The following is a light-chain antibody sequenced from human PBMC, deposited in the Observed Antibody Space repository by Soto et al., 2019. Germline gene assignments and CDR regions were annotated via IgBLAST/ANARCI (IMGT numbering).Light chain of an antibody. CDR1: QSVSSNY. CDR2: GAS. J-gene: IGKJ3*01. CDR3: QLYDSSSLFS. V-gene: IGKV3-20*01. Sequence: EIVLTQSPGTLSLSPGERATLSCRASQSVSSNYLAWYRQTPGQAPRLLISGASSRATGIPDGFSGSGSGTDFTLTISRLEPEDFAVYYCQLYDSSSLFSFGPGTKVEVK.